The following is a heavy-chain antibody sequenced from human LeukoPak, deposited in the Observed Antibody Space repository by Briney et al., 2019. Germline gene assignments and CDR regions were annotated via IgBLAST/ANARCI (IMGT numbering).Heavy chain of an antibody. CDR2: IIPILGIA. V-gene: IGHV1-69*04. CDR1: GGTFSSYA. Sequence: ASVKVSCKASGGTFSSYAISWVRQAPGQGLEWMGRIIPILGIANYAQKFQGRVTITADKSTSTAYMELSSLRSEDTAVYYCARGPYCSGGSCYLGDLNFDYWGQGTLVTVSS. J-gene: IGHJ4*02. D-gene: IGHD2-15*01. CDR3: ARGPYCSGGSCYLGDLNFDY.